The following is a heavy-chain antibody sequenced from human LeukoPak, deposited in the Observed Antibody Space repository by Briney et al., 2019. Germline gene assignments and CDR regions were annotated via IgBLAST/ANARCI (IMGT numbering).Heavy chain of an antibody. CDR3: ARIVRTVGGVIGSGYFNFGY. V-gene: IGHV2-70*01. Sequence: SGPALVKPTQTLTLTCTFSVFSLRSRGMSVCWIRQPPGKALEWLALIDWDDDKHYSSSLKTRLTVSEDTARNQMVLTMTNMDPVDTGTYYCARIVRTVGGVIGSGYFNFGYWGQGTVVTVSS. CDR1: VFSLRSRGMS. CDR2: IDWDDDK. J-gene: IGHJ4*02. D-gene: IGHD3-22*01.